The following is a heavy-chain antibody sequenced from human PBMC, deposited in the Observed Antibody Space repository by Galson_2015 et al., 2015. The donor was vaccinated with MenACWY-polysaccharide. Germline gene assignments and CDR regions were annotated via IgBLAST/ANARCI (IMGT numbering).Heavy chain of an antibody. V-gene: IGHV1-18*01. Sequence: SVKVSCKASGYTFTSYGISRVRQAPGQGLEWMGWISAYNGNTDYAQKLQGRVTMTTDTSTSTAYMELRSLRSDDTAVYYCARVGQYCSGDSCFDYWGQGTLVTVSS. CDR1: GYTFTSYG. D-gene: IGHD2-15*01. CDR3: ARVGQYCSGDSCFDY. J-gene: IGHJ4*02. CDR2: ISAYNGNT.